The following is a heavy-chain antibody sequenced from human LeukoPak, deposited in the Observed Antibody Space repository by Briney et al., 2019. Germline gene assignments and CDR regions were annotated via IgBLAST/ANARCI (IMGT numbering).Heavy chain of an antibody. V-gene: IGHV3-53*01. Sequence: GGSLRLSCTVSGFTVSTNSMSWVRQAPAKGLEWVSFIYSDNTHYSDSVKGRFTISRDNSKSTLYLQMNSLRAEDTAVYYCARRAGAYSHPYDYWGQGTLVTVSS. J-gene: IGHJ4*02. CDR1: GFTVSTNS. D-gene: IGHD4/OR15-4a*01. CDR2: IYSDNT. CDR3: ARRAGAYSHPYDY.